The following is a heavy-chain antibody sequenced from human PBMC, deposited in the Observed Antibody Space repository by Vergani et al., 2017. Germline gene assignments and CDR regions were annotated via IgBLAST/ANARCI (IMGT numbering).Heavy chain of an antibody. J-gene: IGHJ4*02. Sequence: QVQLVQSGSEVRKPGASVKVSCQVSGYSLTELTIHWVRQAPGKGLECMGGFDPEHGEVTFAHHIQGRVTMTEDRSTDTAYMELSSLRPEDTALYSCAIVTDYYDSSGYYLDYWGQGTLVTVSS. V-gene: IGHV1-24*01. CDR1: GYSLTELT. CDR2: FDPEHGEV. D-gene: IGHD3-22*01. CDR3: AIVTDYYDSSGYYLDY.